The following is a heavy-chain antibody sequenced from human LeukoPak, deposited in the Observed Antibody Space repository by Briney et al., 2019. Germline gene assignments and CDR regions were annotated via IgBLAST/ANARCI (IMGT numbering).Heavy chain of an antibody. CDR3: AREYVTMVRDVIIMNSYYYYMDV. Sequence: PSETLSLTCTVSGGPISSGSFYWSWIRQPAGTGLEWIGRIYNSGHTRYNPSLKSRVTLSVDTSKNQFSLRLTSVTAADTAVYYCAREYVTMVRDVIIMNSYYYYMDVWGKGTTVTISS. CDR2: IYNSGHT. J-gene: IGHJ6*03. CDR1: GGPISSGSFY. D-gene: IGHD3-10*01. V-gene: IGHV4-61*02.